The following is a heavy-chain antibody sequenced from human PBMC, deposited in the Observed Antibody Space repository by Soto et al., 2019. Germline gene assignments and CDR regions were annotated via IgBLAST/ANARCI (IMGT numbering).Heavy chain of an antibody. D-gene: IGHD2-2*01. CDR1: GYTFTDYY. Sequence: ASVKVSCKASGYTFTDYYMHWVRQAPGQGLEWMGWINPNSGGTNSAQKFQGRVTMTRDTSISTAYMELSGLKSDDTAVYYCASVGHCSDTSRYPFDFWGQGALVTVSS. CDR2: INPNSGGT. CDR3: ASVGHCSDTSRYPFDF. J-gene: IGHJ4*02. V-gene: IGHV1-2*02.